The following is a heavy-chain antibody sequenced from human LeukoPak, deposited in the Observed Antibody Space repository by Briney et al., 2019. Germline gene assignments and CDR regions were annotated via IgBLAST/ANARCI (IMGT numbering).Heavy chain of an antibody. Sequence: GGSLRLSCAASGFNFSNYSMNWVRQAPGRGLEWISFITSSSKTIHYADSVRGRFSISRENTKNSLNLRMDGLRVEDTAVYYCAGGVSDVVITRSGFDIWGQGTMVTVSS. D-gene: IGHD3-3*01. CDR2: ITSSSKTI. V-gene: IGHV3-48*04. CDR1: GFNFSNYS. CDR3: AGGVSDVVITRSGFDI. J-gene: IGHJ3*02.